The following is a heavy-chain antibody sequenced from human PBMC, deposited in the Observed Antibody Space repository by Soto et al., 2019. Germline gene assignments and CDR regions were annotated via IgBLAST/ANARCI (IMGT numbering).Heavy chain of an antibody. CDR1: GYSFTSYW. V-gene: IGHV5-51*01. CDR2: IYLGDSDT. CDR3: ARQTYCSSTSCYTVDY. J-gene: IGHJ4*02. Sequence: GESLKISCKGSGYSFTSYWIGWVRQMPGKGLEWIGIIYLGDSDTRYSPSFQGQVTISADKSISTAYLQWSSLKASDTAMYCCARQTYCSSTSCYTVDYWGQGTLVTVYS. D-gene: IGHD2-2*02.